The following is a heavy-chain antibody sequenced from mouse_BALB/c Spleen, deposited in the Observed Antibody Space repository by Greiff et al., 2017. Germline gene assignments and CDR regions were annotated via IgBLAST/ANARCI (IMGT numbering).Heavy chain of an antibody. D-gene: IGHD2-4*01. J-gene: IGHJ2*01. CDR1: GYTFTSYT. V-gene: IGHV1-4*01. CDR2: INPSSGYT. CDR3: ARNRIYYDYDGGFDY. Sequence: QVQLQQSGAELARPGASVKMSCKASGYTFTSYTMHWVKQRPGQGLEWIGYINPSSGYTNYNQKFKDKATLTADKSSSTAYMQLSSLTSEDSAVYYCARNRIYYDYDGGFDYWGQGTTLTVSS.